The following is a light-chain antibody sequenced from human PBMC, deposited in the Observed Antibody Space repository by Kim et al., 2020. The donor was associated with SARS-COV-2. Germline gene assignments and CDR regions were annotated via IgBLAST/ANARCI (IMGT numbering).Light chain of an antibody. Sequence: LSPGERATLFCRASQSVRSNYLAWYQQKPGQAPRLLIYSASARVTGIPDRFSGSASGTDFTLTISRLEPEDFAVYYCQQYGSSPWTFGQGTKLEI. CDR1: QSVRSNY. J-gene: IGKJ1*01. CDR2: SAS. V-gene: IGKV3-20*01. CDR3: QQYGSSPWT.